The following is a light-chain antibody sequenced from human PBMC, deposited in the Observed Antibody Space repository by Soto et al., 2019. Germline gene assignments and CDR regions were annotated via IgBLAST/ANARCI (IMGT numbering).Light chain of an antibody. CDR1: SSNIGRNT. CDR3: AAWDDSLNGPV. Sequence: QPVLTQPPSASGTPGQRVTISCSGSSSNIGRNTVNWYQQLPGTAPKLLIYSENQRPSGVPDRFSGSKSGTSASLAVSGLQSEDEADYYCAAWDDSLNGPVFGGGTKLTVL. CDR2: SEN. J-gene: IGLJ2*01. V-gene: IGLV1-44*01.